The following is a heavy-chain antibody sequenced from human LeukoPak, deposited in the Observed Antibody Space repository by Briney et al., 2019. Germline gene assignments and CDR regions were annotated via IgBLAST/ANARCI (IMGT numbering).Heavy chain of an antibody. V-gene: IGHV3-30-3*01. CDR3: AREGSSWHDAFDI. J-gene: IGHJ3*02. Sequence: GRSLRLSCAASGFTFSSYAMHWVRQAPGKGLEWVAVISYDGSNKYYADSVKGRFTIPRDNSKNTLYLQMNSLRAEDTAVYYCAREGSSWHDAFDIWGQGTMVTVSS. CDR1: GFTFSSYA. CDR2: ISYDGSNK. D-gene: IGHD6-13*01.